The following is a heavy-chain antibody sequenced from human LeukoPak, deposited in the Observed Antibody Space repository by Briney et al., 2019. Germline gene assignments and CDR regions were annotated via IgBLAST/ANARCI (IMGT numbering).Heavy chain of an antibody. CDR2: ISAYNGNT. Sequence: ASVKVSCKASGYTFTSYGVSWVRQAPGQGLEWMGWISAYNGNTNYAQKLQGRVTMTTDTSTSTAYMELRSLRSEDTAVYYCARASTVTTIDGYWGQGTLVTVSS. D-gene: IGHD4-11*01. V-gene: IGHV1-18*01. CDR3: ARASTVTTIDGY. CDR1: GYTFTSYG. J-gene: IGHJ4*02.